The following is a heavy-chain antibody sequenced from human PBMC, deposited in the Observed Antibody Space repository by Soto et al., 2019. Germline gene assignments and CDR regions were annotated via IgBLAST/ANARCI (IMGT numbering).Heavy chain of an antibody. Sequence: QVQLQESGPGLVKPSETLSLTCSVSGGSVSSGGYYWSWIRQPPGKGLEWIGCIYYSGSTDSNPSLRSRVTMSLDKSKSQCSLTLYSVTAANTAVYLCARAGSYRYFDYWGQGTLVTVSS. V-gene: IGHV4-61*08. D-gene: IGHD3-10*01. CDR2: IYYSGST. CDR3: ARAGSYRYFDY. CDR1: GGSVSSGGYY. J-gene: IGHJ4*02.